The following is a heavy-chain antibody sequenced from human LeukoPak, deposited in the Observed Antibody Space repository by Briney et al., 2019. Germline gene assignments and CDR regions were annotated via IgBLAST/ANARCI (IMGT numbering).Heavy chain of an antibody. J-gene: IGHJ4*02. CDR1: GFTFSSYA. V-gene: IGHV3-23*01. CDR3: ARDDYGVFDY. Sequence: SGRSPRLSCAASGFTFSSYAMSWVRQAPGKGLEWVSGISGSGGSTYYADSVKGRFTISRDNAKNSLYLQMHSLRAEDTAVYYCARDDYGVFDYWGQGTLVTVSS. CDR2: ISGSGGST. D-gene: IGHD4-17*01.